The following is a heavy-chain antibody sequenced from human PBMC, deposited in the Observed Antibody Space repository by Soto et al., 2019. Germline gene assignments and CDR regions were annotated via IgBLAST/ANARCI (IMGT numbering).Heavy chain of an antibody. J-gene: IGHJ5*02. D-gene: IGHD3-9*01. CDR3: ARDRFLVVRNALRYSWGFDP. V-gene: IGHV3-30-3*01. CDR2: ISYDGSNK. CDR1: GFTFSSYA. Sequence: QVQLVESGGGVVQPGRSLRLSCAASGFTFSSYAMHWVRQAPGKGLEWVAVISYDGSNKYYADSVKGRFTISRDNSKNTLYLQMNSLRAEDTAVYYCARDRFLVVRNALRYSWGFDPWGQGTLVTVSS.